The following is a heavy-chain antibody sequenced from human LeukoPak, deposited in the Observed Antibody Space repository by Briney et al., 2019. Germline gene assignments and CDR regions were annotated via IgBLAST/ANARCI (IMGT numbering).Heavy chain of an antibody. J-gene: IGHJ3*02. CDR3: ATPYGALDAFDM. CDR1: GFTFSSYS. D-gene: IGHD4-17*01. V-gene: IGHV3-48*01. CDR2: ISSSSSTI. Sequence: GGSLRLSCAASGFTFSSYSMNWVRQAPGKGLEWVSYISSSSSTIYYADSVKGRFTISRDNSKNTLYLQMNSLRAEDTAVYYCATPYGALDAFDMWGQGTMVTVSS.